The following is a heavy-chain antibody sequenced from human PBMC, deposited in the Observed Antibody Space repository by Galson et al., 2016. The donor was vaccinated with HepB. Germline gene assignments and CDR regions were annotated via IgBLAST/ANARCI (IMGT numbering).Heavy chain of an antibody. Sequence: SLRLSCAASGFTFINAWMSWVRQAPGKGLEWVAHIKSKTAGGTTYYAAPVKGRFTISRDDSKNTLYLQMNSLQPEDTALYYCTTGATVVSFWGQGNLVTVSS. CDR1: GFTFINAW. CDR2: IKSKTAGGTT. J-gene: IGHJ4*02. V-gene: IGHV3-15*01. D-gene: IGHD4-17*01. CDR3: TTGATVVSF.